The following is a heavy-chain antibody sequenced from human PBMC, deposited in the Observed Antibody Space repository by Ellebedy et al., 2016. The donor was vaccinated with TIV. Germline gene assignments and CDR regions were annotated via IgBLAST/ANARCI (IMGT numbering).Heavy chain of an antibody. Sequence: PGGSLRLSCAASGFTFSSYAMHWVRQATGKGLEWVAVISYDGSNKSYADSVKGRFTISRDNSKNTLYLQMNSLRAEDTAVYYCAKGSHYYYDSSGYYYVPYFDYWGQGTLVTVSS. CDR1: GFTFSSYA. V-gene: IGHV3-30-3*01. J-gene: IGHJ4*02. CDR2: ISYDGSNK. D-gene: IGHD3-22*01. CDR3: AKGSHYYYDSSGYYYVPYFDY.